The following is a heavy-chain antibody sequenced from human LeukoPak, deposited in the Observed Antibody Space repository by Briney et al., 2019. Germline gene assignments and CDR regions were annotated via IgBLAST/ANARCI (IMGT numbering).Heavy chain of an antibody. V-gene: IGHV3-74*01. CDR1: GFTFSTYW. CDR2: IKSDGSST. Sequence: GGSLRLSCAASGFTFSTYWMHWVRQAPGKGLVWVSRIKSDGSSTIYADSVKGRSTISRDNAKNTLFLQMSSLRVEDTAVYYCAGSFSSNWFDPWGQGTLVTVSS. J-gene: IGHJ5*02. CDR3: AGSFSSNWFDP. D-gene: IGHD3-10*01.